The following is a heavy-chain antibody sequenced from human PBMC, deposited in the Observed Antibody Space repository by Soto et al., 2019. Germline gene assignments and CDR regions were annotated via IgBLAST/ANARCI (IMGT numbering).Heavy chain of an antibody. D-gene: IGHD3-10*01. Sequence: KDSDTLDITWTVSGGSMSSGDYYWRWIRQPPGKGLEWIGYIYYSGSTYYNPSLKSRVTISVDTSKNQFSLKLSSVTAADTAVYYCASQRFGELYCYYYGMDVWGQGTTVTVSS. CDR3: ASQRFGELYCYYYGMDV. CDR1: GGSMSSGDYY. V-gene: IGHV4-30-4*02. CDR2: IYYSGST. J-gene: IGHJ6*02.